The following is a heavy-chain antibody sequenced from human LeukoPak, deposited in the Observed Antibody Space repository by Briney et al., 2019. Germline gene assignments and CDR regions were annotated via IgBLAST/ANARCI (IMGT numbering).Heavy chain of an antibody. CDR1: GYSFTSYW. J-gene: IGHJ3*02. CDR2: IYPGDSDT. V-gene: IGHV5-51*01. CDR3: ARLGQGYCTNGVCYTGAFDI. D-gene: IGHD2-8*01. Sequence: GESLKISCKGSGYSFTSYWIGWVRQMPGEGLEWMGIIYPGDSDTRYSPSFQGQVTISADKSISTAYLQWSSLKASDTAMYYCARLGQGYCTNGVCYTGAFDIWGQGTMVTVSS.